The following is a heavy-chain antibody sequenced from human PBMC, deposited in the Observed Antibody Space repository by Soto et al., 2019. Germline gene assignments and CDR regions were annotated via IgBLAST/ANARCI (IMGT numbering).Heavy chain of an antibody. V-gene: IGHV2-26*01. CDR3: ARPLWEQWRDYFCGMDV. CDR1: GFSLSNARMG. J-gene: IGHJ6*02. Sequence: QVTLKESGPVLVKPTETRTLTCTVSGFSLSNARMGVSWIRQPPGKALEWLAHICSNDEKSYSTSLKSRRTISKDSSKSQVVLTMTDIDPVDTATYYCARPLWEQWRDYFCGMDVWGQGTTVTVSS. CDR2: ICSNDEK. D-gene: IGHD6-19*01.